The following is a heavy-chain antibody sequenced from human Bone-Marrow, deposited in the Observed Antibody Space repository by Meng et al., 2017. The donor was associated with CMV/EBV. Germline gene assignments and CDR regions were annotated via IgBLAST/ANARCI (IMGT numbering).Heavy chain of an antibody. CDR2: INPNSGGT. CDR1: GYTFTSYD. D-gene: IGHD2-2*02. CDR3: ARDPLKPAAIVDYYYGMDV. Sequence: ASVKVSCKASGYTFTSYDIIWVRQAPGQALEWMGWINPNSGGTNYEQKFQGRVTMTRDTAISTAYLELSRLRSDDTAVYYCARDPLKPAAIVDYYYGMDVWGQGTTVTVSS. J-gene: IGHJ6*01. V-gene: IGHV1-2*02.